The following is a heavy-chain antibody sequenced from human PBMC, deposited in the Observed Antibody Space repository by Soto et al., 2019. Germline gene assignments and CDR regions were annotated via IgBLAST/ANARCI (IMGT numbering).Heavy chain of an antibody. CDR1: GGSISSYY. D-gene: IGHD1-26*01. CDR3: AREPASFSGSPPAPASDI. J-gene: IGHJ3*02. V-gene: IGHV4-59*01. CDR2: IYYSGST. Sequence: SETLSLTCTVSGGSISSYYWSWIRQPPGKGLEWIGYIYYSGSTNYNPSLKSRVTISVDTSKNQFSLKLSSVTAADTAVYYCAREPASFSGSPPAPASDIWGQGTMVTVSS.